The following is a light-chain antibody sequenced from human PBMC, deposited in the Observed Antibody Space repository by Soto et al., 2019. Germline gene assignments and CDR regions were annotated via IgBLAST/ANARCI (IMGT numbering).Light chain of an antibody. CDR2: GAS. CDR3: QQYVSSPWT. Sequence: PGERATLSCRASQTVSNRYVAWYQHKPGQAPRLLIYGASSRATGIPDRFSGSGPGTDFTLTISRLEPEDFAVYYCQQYVSSPWTFGQGTKVDIK. J-gene: IGKJ1*01. CDR1: QTVSNRY. V-gene: IGKV3-20*01.